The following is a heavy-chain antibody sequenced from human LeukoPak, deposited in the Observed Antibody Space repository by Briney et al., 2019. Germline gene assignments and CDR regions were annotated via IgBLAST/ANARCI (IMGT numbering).Heavy chain of an antibody. CDR2: IYYSGST. J-gene: IGHJ6*03. V-gene: IGHV4-59*01. CDR3: ARGGPPGYYYDYYMDV. CDR1: GGSISSYY. Sequence: SETLSLTCTVSGGSISSYYWSWIRQPPGKGLEWIGYIYYSGSTNYNPSLKSRDTISVDTSKNQFSLKLSSVTAADTAVYFCARGGPPGYYYDYYMDVWGKGTTVTISS.